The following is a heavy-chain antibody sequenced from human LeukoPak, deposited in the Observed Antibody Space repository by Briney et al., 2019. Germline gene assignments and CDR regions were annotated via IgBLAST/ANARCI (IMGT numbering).Heavy chain of an antibody. CDR3: ARVAPSIAAADDTFDY. D-gene: IGHD6-13*01. CDR1: GGSISSGDYY. Sequence: SETLSLTCTVSGGSISSGDYYWSWIRQPPGKGLEWIGYIYYSGSTYYNPSLKSRVTISVDKSKNQFSLKLSSVTAADTAVYYCARVAPSIAAADDTFDYWGQGTLVTVSS. CDR2: IYYSGST. V-gene: IGHV4-30-4*01. J-gene: IGHJ4*02.